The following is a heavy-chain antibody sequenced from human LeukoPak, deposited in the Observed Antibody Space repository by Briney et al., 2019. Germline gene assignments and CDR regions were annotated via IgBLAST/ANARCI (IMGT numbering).Heavy chain of an antibody. CDR2: ISYDGYEK. CDR3: ARDKNAYHSFDS. Sequence: GGSLRLSCAASGFTFGSYSMHWVRQAPGKGLEWVAVISYDGYEKNYGDPVKGRFTISRENFKSTLFLQMNSLRAEDTAVYYCARDKNAYHSFDSWGQGTLVTVSS. V-gene: IGHV3-30-3*01. D-gene: IGHD2-2*01. CDR1: GFTFGSYS. J-gene: IGHJ4*02.